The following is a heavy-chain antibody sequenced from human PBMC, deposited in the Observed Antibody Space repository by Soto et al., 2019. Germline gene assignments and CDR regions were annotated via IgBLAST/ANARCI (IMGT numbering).Heavy chain of an antibody. CDR2: INHSGTT. CDR1: GVSFRGYY. CDR3: ARGSPYCSGGSCYALFDY. V-gene: IGHV4-34*01. J-gene: IGHJ4*02. D-gene: IGHD2-15*01. Sequence: PSETLSLTCAVFGVSFRGYYWSWIRQPPGKGLEWIGEINHSGTTNYNPSLKSRVTISVDTSENQFSLKLSSVTAADTAVFYCARGSPYCSGGSCYALFDYWGQGTLVTVSS.